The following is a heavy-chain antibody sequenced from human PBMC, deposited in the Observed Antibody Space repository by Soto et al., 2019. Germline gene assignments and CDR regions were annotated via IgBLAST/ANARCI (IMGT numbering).Heavy chain of an antibody. V-gene: IGHV3-30*18. CDR2: ISYDGSNK. CDR1: GFTFSSYG. J-gene: IGHJ4*02. CDR3: AKEYYPAEDPNLVFGY. Sequence: QVQLVESGGGVVQPGRSLRLSCAASGFTFSSYGMHWVRQAPGKGLEWVAVISYDGSNKYYADSVKGRFTISRDNSKNTVYLQMNSLRAEDTAVYYCAKEYYPAEDPNLVFGYWGQGTLVTVSS. D-gene: IGHD2-2*01.